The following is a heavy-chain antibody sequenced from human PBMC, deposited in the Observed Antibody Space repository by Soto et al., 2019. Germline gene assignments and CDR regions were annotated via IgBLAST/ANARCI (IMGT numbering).Heavy chain of an antibody. J-gene: IGHJ6*02. CDR3: ARDGIVVVVAATYGMDV. V-gene: IGHV1-69*01. D-gene: IGHD2-15*01. Sequence: SVKVSCKASGGTFSSYAISWVRQAPGQGLEWMGGIIPIFGTANYAQKFQGRVTITADESTSTAYMELSSLRSEDTAVYYCARDGIVVVVAATYGMDVWGQGTTVTVSS. CDR2: IIPIFGTA. CDR1: GGTFSSYA.